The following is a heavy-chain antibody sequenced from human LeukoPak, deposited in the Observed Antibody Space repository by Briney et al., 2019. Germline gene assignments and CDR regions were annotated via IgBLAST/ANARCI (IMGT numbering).Heavy chain of an antibody. CDR2: ISYDGSNK. V-gene: IGHV3-30*01. CDR1: GFTFSSYA. CDR3: ARDRTGTTDYFDY. J-gene: IGHJ4*02. Sequence: GGSLRLSCAASGFTFSSYAMHWVRQAPGKGLEWVVVISYDGSNKYYADSVKGRFTISRDNSKNTLYLQMNSLRAEDTAVYYCARDRTGTTDYFDYWGQGTLVTVSS. D-gene: IGHD1-7*01.